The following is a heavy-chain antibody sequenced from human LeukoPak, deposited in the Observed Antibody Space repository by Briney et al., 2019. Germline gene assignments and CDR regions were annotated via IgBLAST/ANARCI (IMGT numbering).Heavy chain of an antibody. Sequence: SETLSLTRAVYGGSFSGYYWSWVRAPPGKGLGWVGDIHLSGSTNYNPYPKSRVTISVDTTKNQFSLKLSPVTAADTAVYYCARTQLQLELRWSRDFWGQGALVTVSS. CDR3: ARTQLQLELRWSRDF. D-gene: IGHD1-7*01. J-gene: IGHJ4*02. CDR2: IHLSGST. CDR1: GGSFSGYY. V-gene: IGHV4-34*01.